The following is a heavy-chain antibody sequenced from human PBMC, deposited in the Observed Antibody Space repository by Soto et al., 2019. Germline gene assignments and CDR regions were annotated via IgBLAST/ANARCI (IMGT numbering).Heavy chain of an antibody. CDR3: AKCKAHVYSSGGSCYSDY. V-gene: IGHV3-23*01. Sequence: GSLRLSCAASGFTFSSYAMSWVRQAPGKGLEWVSAISGSGGSTYYADSVKGRFTISRDNSKNTLYLQMNSLRAEDTAVYYCAKCKAHVYSSGGSCYSDYWGQGTLVTVSS. J-gene: IGHJ4*02. CDR2: ISGSGGST. D-gene: IGHD2-15*01. CDR1: GFTFSSYA.